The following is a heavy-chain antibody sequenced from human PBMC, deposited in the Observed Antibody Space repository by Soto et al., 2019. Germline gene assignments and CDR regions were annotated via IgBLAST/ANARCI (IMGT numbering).Heavy chain of an antibody. J-gene: IGHJ6*02. CDR2: ISNDGSIK. CDR3: ARDKKPFNWSPSILKSYYYGMDV. V-gene: IGHV3-30-3*01. D-gene: IGHD1-1*01. CDR1: GFTFRIFA. Sequence: QVQLVESGGRVVQPGRSLRLSCAASGFTFRIFAMHWVRQAPGKGLEWVAVISNDGSIKYFLDSVKGRFTISRDNSNNTLSLQMDSLRAEDTAVYYCARDKKPFNWSPSILKSYYYGMDVWGQGTTVTVSS.